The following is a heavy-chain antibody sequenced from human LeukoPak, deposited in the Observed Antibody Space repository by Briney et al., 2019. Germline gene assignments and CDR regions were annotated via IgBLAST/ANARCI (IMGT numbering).Heavy chain of an antibody. V-gene: IGHV1-8*01. CDR3: ARDGVSGSYFIDY. Sequence: ASVKVSCKASGYTFTSYDINWVRQATGQGLEWMGWMNPNSGNTGYAQKFQGRVTMTRDTSISTAYMELSRLRSDDTAVYYCARDGVSGSYFIDYWGQGTLVTVSS. D-gene: IGHD1-26*01. CDR1: GYTFTSYD. CDR2: MNPNSGNT. J-gene: IGHJ4*02.